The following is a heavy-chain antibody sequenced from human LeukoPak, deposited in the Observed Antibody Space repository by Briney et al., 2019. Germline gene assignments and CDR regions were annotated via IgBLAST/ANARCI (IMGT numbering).Heavy chain of an antibody. V-gene: IGHV1-69*05. D-gene: IGHD5-24*01. J-gene: IGHJ4*02. CDR2: IIPIFGTA. CDR1: GGTFSSYA. Sequence: SVKVSCKASGGTFSSYAISWVRQAPGQGLEWMGGIIPIFGTANYAQKFQGRVTITTDESTSTAYMELSSLRSEDTAVYYCARGRDGYMGYFDYLGRGTLVTVSS. CDR3: ARGRDGYMGYFDY.